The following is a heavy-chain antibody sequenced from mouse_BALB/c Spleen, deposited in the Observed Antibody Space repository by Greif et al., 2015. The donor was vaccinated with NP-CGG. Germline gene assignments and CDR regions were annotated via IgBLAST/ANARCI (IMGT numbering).Heavy chain of an antibody. J-gene: IGHJ4*01. V-gene: IGHV1S81*02. CDR1: GYTFTSYY. CDR2: INPSNGGT. CDR3: TRSGYYAMDY. Sequence: VKLMESGAELVKPGASVKLSCKASGYTFTSYYMYWVKQRPGQGLEWIGEINPSNGGTNFNEKFKSKATLTVDKSSSTAYMQLSSPTSEDSAVYYCTRSGYYAMDYWGQGTSVTVSS. D-gene: IGHD3-1*01.